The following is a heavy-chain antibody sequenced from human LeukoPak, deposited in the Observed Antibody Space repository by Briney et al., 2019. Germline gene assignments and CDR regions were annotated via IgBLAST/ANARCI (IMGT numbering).Heavy chain of an antibody. CDR2: LSVSGSST. Sequence: GGSLRLSCAASGFSFSSYAMSWVSQAPGKGLEWVSGLSVSGSSTYFADSVKGRFTISRDNSKNTLYLQMNSLGAEDTAVYYCAKVAPYGNYVFDRWGQGTLVTVSS. D-gene: IGHD3-10*02. CDR1: GFSFSSYA. CDR3: AKVAPYGNYVFDR. V-gene: IGHV3-23*01. J-gene: IGHJ4*02.